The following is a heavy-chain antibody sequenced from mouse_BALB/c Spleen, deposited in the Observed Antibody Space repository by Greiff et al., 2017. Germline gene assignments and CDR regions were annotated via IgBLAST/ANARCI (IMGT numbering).Heavy chain of an antibody. J-gene: IGHJ4*01. Sequence: EVQLVESGGGLVQPGGSRKLSCAASGFTFSSFGMHWVRQAPEKGLEWVAYISSGSSTIYYADTVKGRFTISRDNPKNTLFLQMTSLRSEDTAMYYCARADYYGSSVYYAMDYWGQGTSVTVSS. V-gene: IGHV5-17*02. CDR3: ARADYYGSSVYYAMDY. CDR2: ISSGSSTI. D-gene: IGHD1-1*01. CDR1: GFTFSSFG.